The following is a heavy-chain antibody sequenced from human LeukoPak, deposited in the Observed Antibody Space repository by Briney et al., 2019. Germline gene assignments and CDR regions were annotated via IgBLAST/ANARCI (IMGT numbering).Heavy chain of an antibody. Sequence: GESLKISCKGSGYSVTGYWIGWVRQMPGKGLEWMGIIYLDDSDTRYSPSFQGQVTISADKSISTAYLQWRSLKASDTAIYYCARALAMAGTWAFDFWGLGTLVTVSS. CDR1: GYSVTGYW. J-gene: IGHJ4*02. CDR3: ARALAMAGTWAFDF. D-gene: IGHD6-19*01. V-gene: IGHV5-51*01. CDR2: IYLDDSDT.